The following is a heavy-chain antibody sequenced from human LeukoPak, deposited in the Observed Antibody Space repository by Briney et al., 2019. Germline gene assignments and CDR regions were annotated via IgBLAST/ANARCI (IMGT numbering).Heavy chain of an antibody. J-gene: IGHJ4*02. CDR1: GFTFSDAW. CDR2: ILYDGSNK. Sequence: GGSLRLSCAASGFTFSDAWMSWVRQGPGKGLEWVAVILYDGSNKYYADSVKGRFTISRDNSKNTLYLQMNSLRAEDTAVYYCAKVARDGYNYYFDYWGQGTLVTVSS. D-gene: IGHD5-24*01. V-gene: IGHV3-30*18. CDR3: AKVARDGYNYYFDY.